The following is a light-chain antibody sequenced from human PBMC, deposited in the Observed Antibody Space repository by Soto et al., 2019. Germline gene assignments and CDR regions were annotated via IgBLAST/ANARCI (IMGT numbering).Light chain of an antibody. CDR2: DVS. V-gene: IGLV2-14*01. CDR3: SSYTSSSTSMV. J-gene: IGLJ2*01. CDR1: SSDVGGYNN. Sequence: QSALTQPASVSGSPGQSITISCTGTSSDVGGYNNVSWYQQHPGKAPKLMIYDVSNRPSGVSNRFSGSKPGNTASLTISGLQAEDEADYYCSSYTSSSTSMVFGGGTKLTVL.